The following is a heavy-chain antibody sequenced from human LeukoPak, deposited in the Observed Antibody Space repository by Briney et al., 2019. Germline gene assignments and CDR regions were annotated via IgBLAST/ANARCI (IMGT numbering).Heavy chain of an antibody. CDR1: GFTFSNYA. CDR3: AKDGRSTAMARFDY. CDR2: ISGSGGRT. V-gene: IGHV3-23*01. Sequence: PGGSLRLSCAASGFTFSNYAMSWVRQAPGKGLEWVSGISGSGGRTYYADSVKGRFTISRDNSKNTLYLQMNSLRAEDTAVYYCAKDGRSTAMARFDYWGQGTLVTVSS. J-gene: IGHJ4*02. D-gene: IGHD5-18*01.